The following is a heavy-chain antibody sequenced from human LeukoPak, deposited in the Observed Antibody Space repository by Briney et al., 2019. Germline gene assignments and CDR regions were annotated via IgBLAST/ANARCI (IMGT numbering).Heavy chain of an antibody. D-gene: IGHD2-15*01. CDR2: INPSDGTT. Sequence: GASVKVSCKASGYTFTGYFMHWVRQAPGQGLEWMGIINPSDGTTDYAQKFQGRVTMTRDKSTSTIYAEMNSLRSEDTAVYYCASAIRSTLYFDYWGQGTLVTVSS. CDR1: GYTFTGYF. V-gene: IGHV1-46*01. CDR3: ASAIRSTLYFDY. J-gene: IGHJ4*02.